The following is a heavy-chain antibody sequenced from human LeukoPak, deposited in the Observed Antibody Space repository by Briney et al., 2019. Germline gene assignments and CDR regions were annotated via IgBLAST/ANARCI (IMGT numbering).Heavy chain of an antibody. J-gene: IGHJ4*02. CDR3: AKDAITSDWYDLDY. D-gene: IGHD6-19*01. Sequence: QPGGSLRLSCAASGFTFSSYAMSWVRQAPGKGLGWVSAISGDGGSTYYADSVKGRFTISRDNSKNTLYLQMNSLRAEDTAVYYCAKDAITSDWYDLDYWGQGTLVTVSS. CDR1: GFTFSSYA. CDR2: ISGDGGST. V-gene: IGHV3-23*01.